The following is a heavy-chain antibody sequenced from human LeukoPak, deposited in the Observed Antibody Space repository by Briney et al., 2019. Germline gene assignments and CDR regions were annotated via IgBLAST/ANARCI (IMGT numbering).Heavy chain of an antibody. V-gene: IGHV3-7*03. Sequence: GGSLRLSCAASGFTFSSYCMSWVHQAPGKGLEWVANIKQDGSEKYYVDSVKGRFTISRDNAKNSLYLQMNSLRDEDTAVYYCARERTIASGAFDYWGQGTLVTVSS. CDR1: GFTFSSYC. D-gene: IGHD6-13*01. J-gene: IGHJ4*02. CDR2: IKQDGSEK. CDR3: ARERTIASGAFDY.